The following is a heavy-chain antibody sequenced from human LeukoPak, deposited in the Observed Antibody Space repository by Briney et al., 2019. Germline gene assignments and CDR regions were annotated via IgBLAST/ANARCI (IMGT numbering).Heavy chain of an antibody. CDR3: DGSGSYYSF. V-gene: IGHV4-59*12. Sequence: PSETLSLTCTVSGGSISSYYWSWIRQPPGKGLEWIGYIYYSGSTNYNPSLKSRVTISVDTSKNQFSLKLSSVTAADTAVYYCDGSGSYYSFWGQGTLVTVSS. CDR2: IYYSGST. CDR1: GGSISSYY. J-gene: IGHJ4*02. D-gene: IGHD3-10*01.